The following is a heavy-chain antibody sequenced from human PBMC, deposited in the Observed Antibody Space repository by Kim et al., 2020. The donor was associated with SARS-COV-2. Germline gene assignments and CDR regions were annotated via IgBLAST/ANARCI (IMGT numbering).Heavy chain of an antibody. V-gene: IGHV4-39*01. J-gene: IGHJ4*02. CDR2: T. Sequence: TCYHPSLKSRVTISVDTSKNQFSLKLSSVTAADTAVYYCARSRVPTPFDYWGQGTLVTVSS. CDR3: ARSRVPTPFDY.